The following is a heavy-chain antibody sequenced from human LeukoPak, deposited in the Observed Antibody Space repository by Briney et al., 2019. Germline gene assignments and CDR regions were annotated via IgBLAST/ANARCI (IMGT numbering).Heavy chain of an antibody. D-gene: IGHD4-17*01. V-gene: IGHV4-61*01. CDR3: ATQTTVTTNFDY. Sequence: SETLSLTCTVSGGSVSSGSYYWSWIRQPPGKGLEWIGYIYYSGSTNYNPSLKSRVTISVDTSKNQFSLKLSSVTAADTAVYYCATQTTVTTNFDYWGGATLVTVSS. CDR1: GGSVSSGSYY. J-gene: IGHJ4*02. CDR2: IYYSGST.